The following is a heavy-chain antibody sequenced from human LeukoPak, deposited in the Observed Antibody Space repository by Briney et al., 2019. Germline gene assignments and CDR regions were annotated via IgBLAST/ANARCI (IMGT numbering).Heavy chain of an antibody. CDR3: ARDLFRGPAD. CDR2: IKQDGSEQ. Sequence: GGSLRLSCAASGFTFSHYYMSWVRQAPGKGLEWVANIKQDGSEQFYLDSVKGRFTISRDNAKNALYLQMHSLRVEDTAVYYCARDLFRGPADWGQGTLVTVSS. CDR1: GFTFSHYY. J-gene: IGHJ4*02. V-gene: IGHV3-7*01. D-gene: IGHD2-21*01.